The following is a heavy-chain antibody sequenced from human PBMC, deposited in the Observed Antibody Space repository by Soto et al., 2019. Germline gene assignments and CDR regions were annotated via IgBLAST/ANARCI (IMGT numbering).Heavy chain of an antibody. V-gene: IGHV1-2*02. CDR3: ARSDISSADWFDP. D-gene: IGHD3-9*01. Sequence: GASVKVSCKASGYTFTGYYMHWVRQAPGQGLEWMGWINANNGNTNYSQKFQGRVTMTRDTSASTAYMELSSLRPEDTAVYYCARSDISSADWFDPWGKGTTVTVSS. J-gene: IGHJ6*04. CDR2: INANNGNT. CDR1: GYTFTGYY.